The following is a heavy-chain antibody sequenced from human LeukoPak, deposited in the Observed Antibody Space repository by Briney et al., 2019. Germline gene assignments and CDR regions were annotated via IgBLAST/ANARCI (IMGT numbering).Heavy chain of an antibody. CDR2: ISHSGSTI. V-gene: IGHV3-11*04. CDR3: ATYGSGSGTFFDS. Sequence: KSGGSLRLSCAATGYMFSDYYMSWIRQTPEKGLEWLSYISHSGSTIYYADSVKGRFTVSRDNGKNSLYLQMNSLRAEDTALYYCATYGSGSGTFFDSWGQGTLVTASS. CDR1: GYMFSDYY. D-gene: IGHD3-10*01. J-gene: IGHJ4*01.